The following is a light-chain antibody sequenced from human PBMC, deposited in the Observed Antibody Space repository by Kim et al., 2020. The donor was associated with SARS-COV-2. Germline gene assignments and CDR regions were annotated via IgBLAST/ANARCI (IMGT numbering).Light chain of an antibody. CDR2: SND. V-gene: IGLV1-47*02. CDR1: SANIGSNH. Sequence: GKRVTISVSGRSANIGSNHVYWYQQFPGTAPKVLVYSNDQRPSGVPDRFSGSKSGTSASLAISGLRSEDEADYYCAAWDDSLRGRVFGGGTNVTVL. J-gene: IGLJ3*02. CDR3: AAWDDSLRGRV.